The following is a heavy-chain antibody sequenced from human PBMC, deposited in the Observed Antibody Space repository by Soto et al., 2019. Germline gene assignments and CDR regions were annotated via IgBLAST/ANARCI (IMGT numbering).Heavy chain of an antibody. J-gene: IGHJ6*02. Sequence: QVQLVESGGGVVQPGRSLRLSCAASGFTFSSYGMHWVRQAPGKGLEWVAVISYDGSNKYYADSVKGRFTISRDNSKNTLYLQMNSLRAEDTAVYYCAKDSGPPPAAYCSGGSCYSEDYYYGMDVWGQGTTVTVSS. CDR2: ISYDGSNK. D-gene: IGHD2-15*01. CDR3: AKDSGPPPAAYCSGGSCYSEDYYYGMDV. CDR1: GFTFSSYG. V-gene: IGHV3-30*18.